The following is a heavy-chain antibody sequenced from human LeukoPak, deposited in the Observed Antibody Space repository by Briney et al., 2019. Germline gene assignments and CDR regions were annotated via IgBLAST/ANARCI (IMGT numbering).Heavy chain of an antibody. CDR2: INTNTGNP. CDR1: GYTFTSYA. CDR3: ARDGPQNYDFWSGYYLQGNNYFDY. J-gene: IGHJ4*02. V-gene: IGHV7-4-1*02. D-gene: IGHD3-3*01. Sequence: ASVKVSCKASGYTFTSYAMNWVRQAPGQGLEWMGWINTNTGNPTYAQGFTGRFVFSLDTSVSTAYLQISSLKAEDTAVYYCARDGPQNYDFWSGYYLQGNNYFDYWGQGTLVTVSS.